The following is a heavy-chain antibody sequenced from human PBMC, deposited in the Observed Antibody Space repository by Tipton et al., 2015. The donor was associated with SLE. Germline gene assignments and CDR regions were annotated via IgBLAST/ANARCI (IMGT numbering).Heavy chain of an antibody. CDR3: ARELTVANFDY. CDR2: INTNTGNP. D-gene: IGHD4-17*01. V-gene: IGHV7-4-1*02. J-gene: IGHJ4*02. Sequence: QSGAEVKSPGASVKVSCKASGYTFTSSGISWVRQAPGQGLEWMGWINTNTGNPTYAQGFTGRFVFSLDTSVSTAYLQISSLKAEDTAVYYCARELTVANFDYWGQGTRVTVSS. CDR1: GYTFTSSG.